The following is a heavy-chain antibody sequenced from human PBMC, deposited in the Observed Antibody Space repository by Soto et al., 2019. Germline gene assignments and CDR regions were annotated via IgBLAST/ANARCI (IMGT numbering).Heavy chain of an antibody. CDR3: ARLPLVSMVRGIIVDDY. V-gene: IGHV5-10-1*01. CDR1: GYSFTSYW. CDR2: IDPSDSYT. D-gene: IGHD3-10*01. J-gene: IGHJ4*02. Sequence: EVQLVQAGAEVKKPGESLRISCKGAGYSFTSYWITWVRQMPGKGLECMGRIDPSDSYTNYSPSFQGHVTISAAKSIRPAYLQWSRLKASDSATYYCARLPLVSMVRGIIVDDYWGQGTLVTVSS.